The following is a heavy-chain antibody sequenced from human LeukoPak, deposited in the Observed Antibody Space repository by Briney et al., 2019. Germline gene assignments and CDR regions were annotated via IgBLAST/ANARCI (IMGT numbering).Heavy chain of an antibody. CDR3: AKGSAGGRPYYFDY. CDR1: GFTFSSYA. Sequence: GGSLRLSCAASGFTFSSYAMSWVRQAPGKGLEWVSGIDSSGSYTWYDDSVKGRFTISRDNSKNTLYLQMNSLRAEDTAVYYCAKGSAGGRPYYFDYWGQGTLVPVSS. J-gene: IGHJ4*02. V-gene: IGHV3-23*05. D-gene: IGHD6-13*01. CDR2: IDSSGSYT.